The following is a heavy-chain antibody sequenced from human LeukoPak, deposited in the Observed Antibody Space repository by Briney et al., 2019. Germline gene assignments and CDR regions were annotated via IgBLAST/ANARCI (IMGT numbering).Heavy chain of an antibody. CDR1: GFTFSDFS. J-gene: IGHJ4*02. Sequence: GGSLRLSCAASGFTFSDFSMTWIRQAPGKGLEWVSYISDSSDFTAYSDSVEGRFTISRDNARNSLYLQMNSLRAEDTAVYYCARALYGSGSYSTYWGQGTLVTVSS. D-gene: IGHD3-10*01. CDR2: ISDSSDFT. V-gene: IGHV3-11*05. CDR3: ARALYGSGSYSTY.